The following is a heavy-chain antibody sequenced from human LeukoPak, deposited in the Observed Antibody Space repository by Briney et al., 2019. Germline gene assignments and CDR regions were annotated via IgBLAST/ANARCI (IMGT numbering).Heavy chain of an antibody. CDR2: INHSGST. CDR3: ARDDRWLQHRVYYYYGTDV. V-gene: IGHV4-34*01. CDR1: GGSFNTYY. D-gene: IGHD5-24*01. Sequence: SETLSLTCAVSGGSFNTYYWSLIRQPPGKGLEWIGEINHSGSTNYSPSLKSRVTISVDTSKNQFFLKLSSVTAADTAVYYCARDDRWLQHRVYYYYGTDVWGQGTTVTVSS. J-gene: IGHJ6*02.